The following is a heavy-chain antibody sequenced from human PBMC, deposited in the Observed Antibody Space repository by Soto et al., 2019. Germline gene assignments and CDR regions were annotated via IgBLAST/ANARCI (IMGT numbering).Heavy chain of an antibody. D-gene: IGHD1-1*01. CDR3: ARGWNPYYYYGMDA. Sequence: ASLLVYFSSSGCAVPSYPISRVPQALGQGLEWMGWISAYNGNTNYAQKLQGRVTMTTDTSTSTAYMELRSLRSDDTAVYYCARGWNPYYYYGMDAWGQGTTVTVSS. J-gene: IGHJ6*02. CDR2: ISAYNGNT. CDR1: GCAVPSYP. V-gene: IGHV1-18*01.